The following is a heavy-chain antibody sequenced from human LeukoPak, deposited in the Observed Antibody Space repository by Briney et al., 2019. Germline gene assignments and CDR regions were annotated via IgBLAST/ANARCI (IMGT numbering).Heavy chain of an antibody. V-gene: IGHV3-23*01. J-gene: IGHJ4*02. Sequence: GESLRLSCAASGFTFSSYAMSWVRQAQGKGLEWVSAISGSGSSTYYADSVKGRFTISRDNSKNTVYLQMNSLRAENTAVYYCAKESITVYYDYVWGSYRHPPVYWGQGTLVTVSS. D-gene: IGHD3-16*02. CDR1: GFTFSSYA. CDR3: AKESITVYYDYVWGSYRHPPVY. CDR2: ISGSGSST.